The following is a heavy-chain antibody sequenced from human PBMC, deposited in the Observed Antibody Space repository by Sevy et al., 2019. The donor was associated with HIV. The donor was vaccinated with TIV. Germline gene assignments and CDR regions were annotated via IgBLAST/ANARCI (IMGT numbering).Heavy chain of an antibody. J-gene: IGHJ4*02. V-gene: IGHV3-11*06. CDR3: ARLRVIASAPYYFDY. Sequence: GESLKISCAASGLIFSDYYMGWVRQAPGKGLEWVADISSGNTYTNYADSVKGRFTISRANAKKSLYLQMNTLRAEDTAVYYCARLRVIASAPYYFDYWGQGALVTVSS. CDR2: ISSGNTYT. CDR1: GLIFSDYY. D-gene: IGHD2-21*01.